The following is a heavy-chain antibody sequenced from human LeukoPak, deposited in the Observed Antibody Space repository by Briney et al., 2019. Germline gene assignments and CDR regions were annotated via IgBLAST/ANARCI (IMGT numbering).Heavy chain of an antibody. D-gene: IGHD3-10*01. CDR2: ISSSGSTI. CDR1: GFTFSDYY. CDR3: AKDWEPYAFASGTRIDY. V-gene: IGHV3-11*01. J-gene: IGHJ4*02. Sequence: PGGSLRLSCAASGFTFSDYYMSWIRQAPGKGLEWVSYISSSGSTIYYADSVKGRFTISRDNAKNSLYLQMDSLRAEDTALYYCAKDWEPYAFASGTRIDYWGQGTLVTVSS.